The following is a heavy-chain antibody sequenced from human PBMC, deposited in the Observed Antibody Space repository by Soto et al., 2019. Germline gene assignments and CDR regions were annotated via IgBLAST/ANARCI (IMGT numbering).Heavy chain of an antibody. CDR1: GFTFSSYW. Sequence: EVQLVESGGGLVQPGGSLRLSRVASGFTFSSYWMHWVRQAPGKGLVWVSSISNDGSSTSYADPVKGRFTISRDNVKNTLYLQMNSLRAEDTAVYYCARLPNKSPQNWGQGTLVIVSP. CDR3: ARLPNKSPQN. J-gene: IGHJ1*01. V-gene: IGHV3-74*01. CDR2: ISNDGSST.